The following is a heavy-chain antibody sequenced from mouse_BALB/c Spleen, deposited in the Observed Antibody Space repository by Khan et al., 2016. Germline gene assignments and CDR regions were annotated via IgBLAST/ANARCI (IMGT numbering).Heavy chain of an antibody. CDR1: GFSLTSYG. J-gene: IGHJ2*01. CDR2: IWAGGST. V-gene: IGHV2-9*02. CDR3: ARLEDK. Sequence: QVQLQQSGPGLVAPSQSLSITCTVSGFSLTSYGVHWVRQPPGKGLEWLGVIWAGGSTTYNSDLMSRLSISKDNSKSRVFIKMNSLQTDDTAMYYCARLEDKWGQGTTLTVSS.